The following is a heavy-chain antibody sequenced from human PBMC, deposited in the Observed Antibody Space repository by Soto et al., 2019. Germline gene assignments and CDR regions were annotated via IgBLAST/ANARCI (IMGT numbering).Heavy chain of an antibody. V-gene: IGHV3-9*01. D-gene: IGHD2-15*01. CDR3: VKDAVVAATTKPRFGYYYYYMDV. Sequence: TGGSLRLSCTASGFKFDDYAIHWVRQAPGKGLEWVSGISWNSGSIGYADSVKGRFTISRDNDKNSLYLQMNSLRAEDTALYYCVKDAVVAATTKPRFGYYYYYMDVWGKRTTVTVSS. J-gene: IGHJ6*03. CDR2: ISWNSGSI. CDR1: GFKFDDYA.